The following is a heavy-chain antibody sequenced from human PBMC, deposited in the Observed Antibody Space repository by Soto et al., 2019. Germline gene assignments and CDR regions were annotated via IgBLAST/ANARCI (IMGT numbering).Heavy chain of an antibody. CDR2: IFYSWST. Sequence: SETLSLPCTVSGGSVNSGSYYWNWIRQPPGKGLEWIGYIFYSWSTNYNPSLKRRVTIALDTSKNQFSMRLSSVTAADTAVYYCARGGVGWYDPWGQGTLVTVSS. D-gene: IGHD1-26*01. CDR3: ARGGVGWYDP. J-gene: IGHJ5*02. CDR1: GGSVNSGSYY. V-gene: IGHV4-61*01.